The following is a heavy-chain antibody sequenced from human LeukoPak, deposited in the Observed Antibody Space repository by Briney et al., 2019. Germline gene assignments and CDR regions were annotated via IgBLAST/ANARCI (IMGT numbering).Heavy chain of an antibody. J-gene: IGHJ4*02. D-gene: IGHD3-10*01. V-gene: IGHV3-30*02. CDR3: AKAENYFVTPDFDY. Sequence: PGGSLRLSCAASGFTFSNYGMNWVRQPPGKGLEWVAFIRYDKSDKYYSDPAKGRFTISRDNSKNTLFLQMDSLRPEDTAVYYCAKAENYFVTPDFDYWGQGTLVTVSS. CDR2: IRYDKSDK. CDR1: GFTFSNYG.